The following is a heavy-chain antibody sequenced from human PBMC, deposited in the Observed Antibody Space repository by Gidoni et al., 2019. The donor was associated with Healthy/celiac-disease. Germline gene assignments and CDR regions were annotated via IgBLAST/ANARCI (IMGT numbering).Heavy chain of an antibody. Sequence: VQLQQWGAGLLKPSETLPLTCAAYGGSFSASYWSWIRQPPGKGLEWIGEIKHSGSTNYNTSIKSRVTKSGDTSKNQFSLKMSSVTAADTAVYDCARGLYYGSSGYYHARGTFDNWGQGTLVTVSS. J-gene: IGHJ4*02. CDR1: GGSFSASY. CDR2: IKHSGST. V-gene: IGHV4-34*01. D-gene: IGHD3-22*01. CDR3: ARGLYYGSSGYYHARGTFDN.